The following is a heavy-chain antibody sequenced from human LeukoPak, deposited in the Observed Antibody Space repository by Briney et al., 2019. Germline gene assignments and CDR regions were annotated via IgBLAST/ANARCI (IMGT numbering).Heavy chain of an antibody. Sequence: GGSLRLSCAASGFTFSSYGMPWVRQAPGKGLEWVAVIWYDGSNKYYADSVKGRFTISRDNSKNTLYLQMNSLRAEDTAVYYCARDANFIRSSGWFGLVYWGQGTLVTVSS. J-gene: IGHJ4*02. D-gene: IGHD6-19*01. CDR2: IWYDGSNK. V-gene: IGHV3-33*01. CDR3: ARDANFIRSSGWFGLVY. CDR1: GFTFSSYG.